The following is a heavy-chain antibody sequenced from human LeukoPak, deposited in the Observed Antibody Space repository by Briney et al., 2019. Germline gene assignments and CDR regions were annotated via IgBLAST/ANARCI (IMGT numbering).Heavy chain of an antibody. Sequence: ASVKASCKASGYTFTGYYMHWVRQAPGQGLEWMGWINPNSGVRNYAQKFQGRVTMTRDTSISTAYMELSSLRSDDTAVYYCARDPCDYWGQGTLVTVSS. J-gene: IGHJ4*02. CDR2: INPNSGVR. CDR1: GYTFTGYY. V-gene: IGHV1-2*02. CDR3: ARDPCDY.